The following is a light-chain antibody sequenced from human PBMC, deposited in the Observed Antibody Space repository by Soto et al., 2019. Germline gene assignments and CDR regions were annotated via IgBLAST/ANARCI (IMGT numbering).Light chain of an antibody. J-gene: IGKJ1*01. CDR3: QQYNNWPQT. CDR2: GAS. V-gene: IGKV3D-15*01. CDR1: QSVSSN. Sequence: EIVMTQSPATLSVSPGARVTLSCRASQSVSSNLAWYQQKPGQAPRLLIYGASTRATGIPARFSGSGSGTEFTLTISSLQSEDFAVYYCQQYNNWPQTFGQGTKVEIK.